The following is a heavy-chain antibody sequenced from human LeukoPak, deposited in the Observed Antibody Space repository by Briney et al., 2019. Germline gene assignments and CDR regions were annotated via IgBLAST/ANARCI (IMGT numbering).Heavy chain of an antibody. CDR2: IRSKAYGGTT. J-gene: IGHJ1*01. CDR3: TRGAMIPQHSQH. V-gene: IGHV3-49*04. CDR1: GFLFGDYA. D-gene: IGHD5-12*01. Sequence: GGSLRLSCTASGFLFGDYAMSCVRQAPGKGLEWVGFIRSKAYGGTTEFAASVKGRFSISRDDSKSIAYLQMGSLITEDTAVYYCTRGAMIPQHSQHWGRDTLVSVPS.